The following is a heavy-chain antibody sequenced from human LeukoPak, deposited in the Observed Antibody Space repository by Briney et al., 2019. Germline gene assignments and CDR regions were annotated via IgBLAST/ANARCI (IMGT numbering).Heavy chain of an antibody. Sequence: PGGSLRLSCAASGFTFSSYAMSWVRQAPGKGLKWVSAISGSGGSTYYADSVKGRFTISRDNSKNTLYLQMNSLRAEDTAVYYCAKDSLAFSSSWYWFDYWGQGTLVTVSS. V-gene: IGHV3-23*01. D-gene: IGHD6-13*01. CDR2: ISGSGGST. CDR1: GFTFSSYA. J-gene: IGHJ4*02. CDR3: AKDSLAFSSSWYWFDY.